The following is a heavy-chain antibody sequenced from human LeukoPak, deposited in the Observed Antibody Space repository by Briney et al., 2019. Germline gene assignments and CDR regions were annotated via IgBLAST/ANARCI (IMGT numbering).Heavy chain of an antibody. Sequence: SETLSLTCAVYGGSFSGYYWSWIRQPPGKGLEWIGEINHSGSTNYNPSLKSRVTMSVDTSKNQFSLKLTSVTAADTAVYYCALFEVVVGSTQDFWGQGTLVTVSS. D-gene: IGHD2-15*01. CDR3: ALFEVVVGSTQDF. V-gene: IGHV4-34*01. CDR1: GGSFSGYY. J-gene: IGHJ4*02. CDR2: INHSGST.